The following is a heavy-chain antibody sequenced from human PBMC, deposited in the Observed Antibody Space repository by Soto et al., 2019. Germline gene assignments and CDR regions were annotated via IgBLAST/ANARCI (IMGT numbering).Heavy chain of an antibody. CDR2: ITNNGASA. Sequence: GGSLSLCCAASGYYSSASAMNWVRHVPAKGLEWVSVITNNGASASHADSVQGRFTISRDNSINTLYLQMNSLRAEDTAIYYCVREVSVWSSHGSFDFWGRGTMVTVAS. J-gene: IGHJ3*01. D-gene: IGHD6-19*01. V-gene: IGHV3-23*01. CDR1: GYYSSASA. CDR3: VREVSVWSSHGSFDF.